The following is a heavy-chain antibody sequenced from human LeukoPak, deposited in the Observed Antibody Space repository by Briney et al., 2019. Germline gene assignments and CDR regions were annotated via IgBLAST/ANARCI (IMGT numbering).Heavy chain of an antibody. J-gene: IGHJ4*02. Sequence: IIPIFGTANYAQKFQGRVTITTDESTSTAYMELSSLRSEDTAVYYCARSPYYGSGSYFDYWGQGTLVTVSS. V-gene: IGHV1-69*05. CDR3: ARSPYYGSGSYFDY. CDR2: IIPIFGTA. D-gene: IGHD3-10*01.